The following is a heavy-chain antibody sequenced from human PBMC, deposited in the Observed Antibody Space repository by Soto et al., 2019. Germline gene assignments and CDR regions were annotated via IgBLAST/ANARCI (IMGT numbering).Heavy chain of an antibody. CDR2: ISYDGSNK. Sequence: QVQLVESGGGVVQPGRSLRLSCAASGFTFSSYGMHWVRQAPGKGLEWVAVISYDGSNKYYADSVKGRFTISRDNSKNPLYLQMNSLRAEDTAVYYCAKSLPLWGMDVWGQGTTVTVSS. CDR1: GFTFSSYG. CDR3: AKSLPLWGMDV. J-gene: IGHJ6*02. D-gene: IGHD3-16*01. V-gene: IGHV3-30*18.